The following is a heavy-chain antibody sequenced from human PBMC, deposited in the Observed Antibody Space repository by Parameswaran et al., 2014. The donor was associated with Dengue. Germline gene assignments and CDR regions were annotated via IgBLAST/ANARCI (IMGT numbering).Heavy chain of an antibody. V-gene: IGHV3-21*01. CDR3: TRCDSMIRGTGNDMDV. J-gene: IGHJ6*02. Sequence: WIRQPPGKGLEWVASISATSSSIYYADSVKGRFTIARDNAKNSLYLQMSSLRAEDTAVYYCTRCDSMIRGTGNDMDVWGQGTTVTVSS. D-gene: IGHD3-10*01. CDR2: ISATSSSI.